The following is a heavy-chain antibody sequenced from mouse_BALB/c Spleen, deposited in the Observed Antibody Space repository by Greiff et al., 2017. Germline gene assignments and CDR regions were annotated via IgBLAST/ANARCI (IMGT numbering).Heavy chain of an antibody. Sequence: VQLVESGPGLVQPSQSLSITCTVSGFSLTSYGVHWVRQSPGKGLEWLGVIWSGGSTDYNAAFISRLSISKDNSKSQVFFKMNSLQANDTAIYYCARNKGYRYEGWYFDVWGAGTTVTVSS. CDR1: GFSLTSYG. D-gene: IGHD2-14*01. CDR3: ARNKGYRYEGWYFDV. CDR2: IWSGGST. J-gene: IGHJ1*01. V-gene: IGHV2-2*02.